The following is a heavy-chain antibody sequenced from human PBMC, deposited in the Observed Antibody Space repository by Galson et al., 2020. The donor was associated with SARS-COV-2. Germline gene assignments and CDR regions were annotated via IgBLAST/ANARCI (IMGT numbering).Heavy chain of an antibody. V-gene: IGHV4-38-2*02. J-gene: IGHJ2*01. CDR1: GYSVSTTNY. CDR2: VYPSGTT. Sequence: SETLSLTCNVSGYSVSTTNYWGWVRQPPGRGLAWIGSVYPSGTTYYNPSLKSRVTISVDTSKNQFSLTLASVTAADTAFYYCARQGVNMIVLVTVPGWFFDLWGRGTLVTVAS. D-gene: IGHD2-21*02. CDR3: ARQGVNMIVLVTVPGWFFDL.